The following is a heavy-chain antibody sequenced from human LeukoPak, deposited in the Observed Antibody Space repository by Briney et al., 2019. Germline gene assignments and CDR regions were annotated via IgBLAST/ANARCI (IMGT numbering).Heavy chain of an antibody. D-gene: IGHD3-22*01. CDR3: ARDRSRYYYDSSGSAWEFDP. CDR1: GYTFTSYG. V-gene: IGHV1-18*01. CDR2: VSAYNGNT. J-gene: IGHJ5*02. Sequence: ASVKVSCKASGYTFTSYGISWVRRAPGQGLEWMGWVSAYNGNTNYAQKLQGRVTMTTDTSTSTAYMELRSLRSDDTAVYYCARDRSRYYYDSSGSAWEFDPWGQGTLVTVSS.